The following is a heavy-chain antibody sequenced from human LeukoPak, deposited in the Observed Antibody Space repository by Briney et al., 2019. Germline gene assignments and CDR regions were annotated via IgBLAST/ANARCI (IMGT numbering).Heavy chain of an antibody. CDR1: GGSISSGSYY. CDR2: IYTSGST. CDR3: ARVIASSYYYMAV. V-gene: IGHV4-61*02. Sequence: SQTLSLTCTVSGGSISSGSYYWSWIRQPAGKGLEWIGRIYTSGSTNYNPSLKSRVTISVDTSKNQFSLKLSSVTAADTAVYYCARVIASSYYYMAVWGKGTTVTVSS. J-gene: IGHJ6*03. D-gene: IGHD2-21*01.